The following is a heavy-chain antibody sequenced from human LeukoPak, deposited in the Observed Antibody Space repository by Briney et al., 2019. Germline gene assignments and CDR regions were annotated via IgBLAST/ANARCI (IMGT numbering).Heavy chain of an antibody. Sequence: ASVKVSCKASVYTFTSYDINWARQATGQGLEWMGWMNPNSGNTGYAQKFQGRVTMTRNTSISTAYMELSSLRSEDTAMYYCARGEAPLGSSSWGAWGQGTLVTVSS. CDR3: ARGEAPLGSSSWGA. CDR2: MNPNSGNT. V-gene: IGHV1-8*01. CDR1: VYTFTSYD. J-gene: IGHJ4*02. D-gene: IGHD6-13*01.